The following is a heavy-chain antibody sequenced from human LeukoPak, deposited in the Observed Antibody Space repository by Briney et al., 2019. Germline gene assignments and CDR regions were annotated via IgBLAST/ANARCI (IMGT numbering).Heavy chain of an antibody. CDR1: TGSINSYY. CDR3: ARHGYTASHFFLDY. Sequence: SETLSLICTVSTGSINSYYWGWVQQPAGRGLEWIGRIYTTGRADYDPSLQSRVAMSIDTSQKQFSLILKSVTAADTATYFCARHGYTASHFFLDYWSQGTPVTVSS. CDR2: IYTTGRA. V-gene: IGHV4-4*07. J-gene: IGHJ4*02. D-gene: IGHD5-18*01.